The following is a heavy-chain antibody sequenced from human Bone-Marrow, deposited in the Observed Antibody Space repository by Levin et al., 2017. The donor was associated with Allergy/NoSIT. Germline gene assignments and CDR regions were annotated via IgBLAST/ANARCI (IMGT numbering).Heavy chain of an antibody. CDR2: ISSSSSTI. CDR1: GFTFSIYN. D-gene: IGHD2-15*01. Sequence: GESLKISCAASGFTFSIYNMNWVRQAPGKGLEWVSYISSSSSTIYYTDSMKGRFTISRDNAKNSLYLQMNSLRDEDTAVYYCARDILYYSFYMDVWGKGTTVTVSS. J-gene: IGHJ6*03. CDR3: ARDILYYSFYMDV. V-gene: IGHV3-48*02.